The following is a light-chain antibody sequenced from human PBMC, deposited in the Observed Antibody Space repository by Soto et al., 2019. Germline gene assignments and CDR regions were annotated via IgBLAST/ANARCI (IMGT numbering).Light chain of an antibody. CDR2: EVT. CDR3: SSYSRTNPLL. CDR1: SSDVGDYPY. Sequence: QSALTQPASVSGSPGQSITISCTGTSSDVGDYPYVSWYQQHPGKVPKLIIYEVTNRPSGVSGRFSGSKSENTASLTISGLQAEDEADYYCSSYSRTNPLLFGRGTKVTVL. J-gene: IGLJ1*01. V-gene: IGLV2-14*01.